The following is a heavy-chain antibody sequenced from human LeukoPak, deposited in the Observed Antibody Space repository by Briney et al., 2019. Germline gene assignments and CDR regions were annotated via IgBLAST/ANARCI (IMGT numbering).Heavy chain of an antibody. Sequence: ASVKVSCKASGYTFTSYGISWVRQAPGQGPEWMGWISAYNGNTNYAQKLQGRVTMTTDTSTSTAYMELRSLRSDDTAVYYCARGLIYYYDSSGAFDIWGQGTMVTVSS. CDR3: ARGLIYYYDSSGAFDI. D-gene: IGHD3-22*01. V-gene: IGHV1-18*01. CDR2: ISAYNGNT. J-gene: IGHJ3*02. CDR1: GYTFTSYG.